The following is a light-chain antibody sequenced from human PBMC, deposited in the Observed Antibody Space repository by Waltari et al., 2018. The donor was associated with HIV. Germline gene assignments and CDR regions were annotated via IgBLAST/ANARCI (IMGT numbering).Light chain of an antibody. J-gene: IGKJ4*01. V-gene: IGKV1-NL1*01. CDR3: QQYSSHPLT. CDR2: GAS. CDR1: QDIGDS. Sequence: DIQMTQSPSSLSASVGDRVTITCRASQDIGDSLAWYQQKPGKAPRMLVSGASRLQSGVPSRISAIGSGTEYTLTISRLQPEDFATYYCQQYSSHPLTFGGGSTVDI.